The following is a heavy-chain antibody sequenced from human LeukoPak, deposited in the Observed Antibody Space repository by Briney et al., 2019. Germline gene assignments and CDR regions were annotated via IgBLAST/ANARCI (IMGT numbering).Heavy chain of an antibody. V-gene: IGHV3-30*04. J-gene: IGHJ4*02. CDR1: GFTFSNYA. CDR3: ARALGSSWDSSLDS. CDR2: ISYDGSVE. Sequence: GRSLRLSCAASGFTFSNYAMHWVRQAPGKGLEWVALISYDGSVEKNAASVKGRLTISRDNSKNTLYLQMNSLRTEDTAVYYCARALGSSWDSSLDSWGQGTLVPVSS. D-gene: IGHD6-13*01.